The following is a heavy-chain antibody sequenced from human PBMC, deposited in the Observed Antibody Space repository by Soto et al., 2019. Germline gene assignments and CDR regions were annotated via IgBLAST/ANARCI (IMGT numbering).Heavy chain of an antibody. D-gene: IGHD3-22*01. CDR2: INDSGGT. CDR3: AKYFYDTPGFDI. Sequence: QVQLQQWGAGLLKPSETLSLTCAVYGGSFSGDYWSWIRQSPGKGLEWIGDINDSGGTDYNPSLKSRVTISVDTSKNQFSLKLYSVTAADTAVYYWAKYFYDTPGFDIWGQGTMVTVSS. J-gene: IGHJ3*02. CDR1: GGSFSGDY. V-gene: IGHV4-34*01.